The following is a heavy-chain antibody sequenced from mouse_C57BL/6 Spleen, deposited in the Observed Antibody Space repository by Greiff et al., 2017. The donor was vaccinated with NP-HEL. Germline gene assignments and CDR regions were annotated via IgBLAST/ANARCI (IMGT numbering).Heavy chain of an antibody. V-gene: IGHV1-55*01. D-gene: IGHD2-12*01. CDR1: GYTFTSYW. CDR2: IYPGSGST. Sequence: QVQLQQPGAELVKPGASVKMSCKASGYTFTSYWITWVKQRPGQGLEWIGDIYPGSGSTNYNEEFKSKTTLTVDTSSSTAYMQLSSLTSEDSAVYYCASYYTNHGGFAYWGQGTLVTVSA. J-gene: IGHJ3*01. CDR3: ASYYTNHGGFAY.